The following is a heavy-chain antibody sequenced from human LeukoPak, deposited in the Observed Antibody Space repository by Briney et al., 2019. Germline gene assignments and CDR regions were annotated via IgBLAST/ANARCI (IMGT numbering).Heavy chain of an antibody. V-gene: IGHV4-39*01. CDR2: VQYGRKT. CDR1: GASLSNAIKY. J-gene: IGHJ6*02. D-gene: IGHD3-10*01. CDR3: ARHAGYDYGSGVPPSYPSGMDV. Sequence: SETLSLACTVAGASLSNAIKYWDWILQPPGNGLEGFGSVQYGRKTDQSPYLTSRVTISVEQSRNHFSLRVSSLTAAEPAVYLCARHAGYDYGSGVPPSYPSGMDVWRQGSTVIVSS.